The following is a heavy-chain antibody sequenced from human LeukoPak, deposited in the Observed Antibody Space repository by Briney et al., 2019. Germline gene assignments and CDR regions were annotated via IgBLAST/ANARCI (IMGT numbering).Heavy chain of an antibody. CDR2: ISWNSGSI. CDR3: ARDSQMATNDY. Sequence: PGGSLRLSCAASGFTFDDYAMHWVRQAPGKGLEWVSGISWNSGSIGYADSVKGRFTISRDNAKNSLYLQMNSLRAEDTAVYYCARDSQMATNDYWGQGTLVTVSS. J-gene: IGHJ4*02. CDR1: GFTFDDYA. D-gene: IGHD5-12*01. V-gene: IGHV3-9*01.